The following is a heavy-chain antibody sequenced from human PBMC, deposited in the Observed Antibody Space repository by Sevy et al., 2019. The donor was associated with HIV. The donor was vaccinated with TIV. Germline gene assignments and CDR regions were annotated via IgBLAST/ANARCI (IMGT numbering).Heavy chain of an antibody. CDR1: GFTPSTYG. CDR2: IGYDGSNK. J-gene: IGHJ1*01. D-gene: IGHD2-2*01. V-gene: IGHV3-33*01. Sequence: GGSLRLSCAASGFTPSTYGMHWVRQAPGKGLEWVAVIGYDGSNKYYADSVKGRFTISRDNSKNTLFLQMDSLRAEDTAVYYCATNSSSCPFEHWGQGTLVTVSS. CDR3: ATNSSSCPFEH.